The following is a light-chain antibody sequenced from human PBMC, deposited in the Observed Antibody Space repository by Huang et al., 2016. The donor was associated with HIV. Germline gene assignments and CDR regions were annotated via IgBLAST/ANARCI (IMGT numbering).Light chain of an antibody. CDR1: QTVLYSSNNKNY. J-gene: IGKJ2*01. CDR3: QQYYTIPRT. V-gene: IGKV4-1*01. CDR2: WAS. Sequence: DIVMTQSPDSLAVSLGERATINCKSSQTVLYSSNNKNYLAWYQQKLGQPPKLLISWASTRESGVPDRFSGSGSGTDFTLTISSLQAEDVAVYYCQQYYTIPRTFGQGTKLEIK.